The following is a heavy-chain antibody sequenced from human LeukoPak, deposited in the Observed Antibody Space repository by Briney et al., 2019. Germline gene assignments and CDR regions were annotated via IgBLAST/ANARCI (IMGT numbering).Heavy chain of an antibody. CDR2: IIPIFGTA. CDR1: GGTFSSYA. V-gene: IGHV1-69*13. CDR3: ARDEAYYGSGSPYDDY. J-gene: IGHJ4*02. Sequence: SVKVSCKASGGTFSSYAISWVRQAPGQGLEWMGGIIPIFGTANYAQKFQGRVTITADESTSTAYMELSSLRSEDTAVYYCARDEAYYGSGSPYDDYWGQGTLVTVSS. D-gene: IGHD3-10*01.